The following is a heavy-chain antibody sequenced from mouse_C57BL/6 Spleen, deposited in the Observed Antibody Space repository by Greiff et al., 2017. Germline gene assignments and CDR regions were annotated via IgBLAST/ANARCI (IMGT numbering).Heavy chain of an antibody. CDR1: GYSITSDY. D-gene: IGHD1-1*01. CDR3: ASSTGVASDYWYFDV. V-gene: IGHV3-8*01. J-gene: IGHJ1*03. CDR2: ISYSGST. Sequence: EVQRVESGPGLAKPSPTLSLTCSVSGYSITSDYWHWIRKFPGNKLEYMGYISYSGSTYYNPSLKSRISITRDTSKNQYYLQLHSVPTEDTATYYCASSTGVASDYWYFDVWGTGTTVTVSS.